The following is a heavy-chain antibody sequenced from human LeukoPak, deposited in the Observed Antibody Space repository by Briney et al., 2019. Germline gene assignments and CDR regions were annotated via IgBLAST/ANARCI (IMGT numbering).Heavy chain of an antibody. V-gene: IGHV4-59*01. Sequence: PSETLSLTCTVSGGSISSYYWSWIRLPPGKGLEWIGYIYYTGATYYNPSLKSRVTISLDTSKNQFSLKLSSVTAADAAVYYCARAGYSYGTGYYFDYWGQGTLVTVSS. D-gene: IGHD5-18*01. J-gene: IGHJ4*02. CDR2: IYYTGAT. CDR3: ARAGYSYGTGYYFDY. CDR1: GGSISSYY.